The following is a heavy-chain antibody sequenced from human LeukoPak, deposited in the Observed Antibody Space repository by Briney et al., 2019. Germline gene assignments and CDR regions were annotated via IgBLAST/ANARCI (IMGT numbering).Heavy chain of an antibody. Sequence: KSSETLSLTCAASGGSISGSSYFWGWIRQPPGKGLEWIGYIYYSGSTNYNPSLKSRVTISVDSSKNQFSLKLSSVTAADTAVYYCARDSAAAGLFDYWGQGTLVTVSS. CDR3: ARDSAAAGLFDY. CDR2: IYYSGST. D-gene: IGHD6-13*01. J-gene: IGHJ4*02. V-gene: IGHV4-61*01. CDR1: GGSISGSSYF.